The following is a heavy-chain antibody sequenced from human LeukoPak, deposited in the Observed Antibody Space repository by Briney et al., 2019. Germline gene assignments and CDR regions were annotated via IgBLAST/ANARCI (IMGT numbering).Heavy chain of an antibody. CDR2: ISWNSGSI. CDR1: GFTFDDYA. J-gene: IGHJ4*02. D-gene: IGHD3-10*01. Sequence: GGSLRLSCAASGFTFDDYAMHWVRHAPGKGLEWVSGISWNSGSIGYADSVKGRFTISRDNAKNSLYLQMNSLRAEDTALYYCAKDMSYGSGSYPFDYWGQGTLVTVSS. V-gene: IGHV3-9*01. CDR3: AKDMSYGSGSYPFDY.